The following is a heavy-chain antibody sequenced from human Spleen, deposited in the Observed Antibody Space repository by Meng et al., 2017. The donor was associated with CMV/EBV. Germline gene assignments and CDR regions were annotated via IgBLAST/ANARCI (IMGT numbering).Heavy chain of an antibody. V-gene: IGHV3-21*01. Sequence: GESLKISCAASGFTFSSYSMNWVRQAPGKGLEWVSSISSSSSYIYYADSVKGRFTISRDNAKDSLYLQMNSLRAEDTAVYYCARGGDSSGYYTFDYWGQGTLVTVSS. CDR3: ARGGDSSGYYTFDY. D-gene: IGHD3-22*01. J-gene: IGHJ4*02. CDR2: ISSSSSYI. CDR1: GFTFSSYS.